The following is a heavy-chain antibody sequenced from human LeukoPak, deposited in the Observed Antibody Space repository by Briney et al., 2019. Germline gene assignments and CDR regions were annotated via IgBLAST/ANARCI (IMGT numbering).Heavy chain of an antibody. J-gene: IGHJ4*02. CDR2: INHSGST. Sequence: PSETLSLTCAVYGGSFSGYYWSWIRQPPGKGLEWIGEINHSGSTNYNPSLKSRVTISVDTSKNQFSLKLSSVTAADTAVYYCARGGSGFSYGYRVWSYWGQGTLVTVSS. V-gene: IGHV4-34*01. CDR1: GGSFSGYY. D-gene: IGHD5-18*01. CDR3: ARGGSGFSYGYRVWSY.